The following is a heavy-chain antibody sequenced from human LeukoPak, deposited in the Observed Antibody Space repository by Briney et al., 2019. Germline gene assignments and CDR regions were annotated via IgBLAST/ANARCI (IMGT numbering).Heavy chain of an antibody. J-gene: IGHJ3*02. V-gene: IGHV3-21*01. CDR2: ISSSSSYI. D-gene: IGHD3-22*01. CDR3: AREGYYYDTLGAFDI. CDR1: GFTFSSYS. Sequence: GGSQRLSCAASGFTFSSYSMNWVRQAPGKGLEWVSSISSSSSYIYYADSVKGRFTISRDNAKNSLYLQMNGLRAEDTAVYYCAREGYYYDTLGAFDIWGQGTMVTVSS.